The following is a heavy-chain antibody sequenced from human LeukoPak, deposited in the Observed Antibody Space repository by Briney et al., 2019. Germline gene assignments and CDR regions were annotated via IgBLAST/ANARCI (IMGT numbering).Heavy chain of an antibody. CDR2: IIPIFGTA. D-gene: IGHD3-10*01. J-gene: IGHJ6*04. CDR1: GGTFSCYA. V-gene: IGHV1-69*01. Sequence: SAVKVSCKSSGGTFSCYAISWVRQAPGQGLEWMGVIIPIFGTANSAQKFQGRVTMTADESTSTAYMELSSLRSEDTAVYYCASKSGETYYYGWGSPGRYYYGMGVWGKGTTVTVSS. CDR3: ASKSGETYYYGWGSPGRYYYGMGV.